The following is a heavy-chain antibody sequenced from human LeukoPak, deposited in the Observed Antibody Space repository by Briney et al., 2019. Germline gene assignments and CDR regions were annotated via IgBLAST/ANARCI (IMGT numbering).Heavy chain of an antibody. Sequence: VASVKVSCKASGGTFSSYAISWVPQAPGQGLEWMGGIIPIFGTANYAQKFQGRVTITADESTSTAYMELSSLRSEDTAVYYCAREGGGMAVARAFNSYWGQGTLVTDSS. J-gene: IGHJ4*02. CDR2: IIPIFGTA. V-gene: IGHV1-69*13. CDR3: AREGGGMAVARAFNSY. D-gene: IGHD6-19*01. CDR1: GGTFSSYA.